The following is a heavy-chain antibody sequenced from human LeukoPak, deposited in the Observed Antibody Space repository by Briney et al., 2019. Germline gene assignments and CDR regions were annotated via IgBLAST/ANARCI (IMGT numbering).Heavy chain of an antibody. CDR2: INQDGSEK. CDR3: ARGAYYYED. V-gene: IGHV3-7*01. J-gene: IGHJ4*02. D-gene: IGHD3-22*01. Sequence: GGSLRLSCAASGFIFSNYWMSWVRQAPGKGLEWVANINQDGSEKYYVDSVKGRFTISRDNAKNSLYLQMNSLRAEDTAVYYCARGAYYYEDWGQGTLVTVSS. CDR1: GFIFSNYW.